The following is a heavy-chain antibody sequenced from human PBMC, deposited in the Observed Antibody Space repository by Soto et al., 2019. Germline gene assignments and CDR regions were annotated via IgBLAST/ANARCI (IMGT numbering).Heavy chain of an antibody. V-gene: IGHV4-30-4*08. D-gene: IGHD6-6*01. CDR3: ARERPDGARLDP. CDR2: IYYSGST. Sequence: SVTLSVTCPVAGGSLSSGVYYWSWLRQHPGKGLEWIGYIYYSGSTYYNPSLKSRVTISVDTSKNQFSLKLSSVTAADTAVYYCARERPDGARLDPWGQGTLVTVSS. J-gene: IGHJ5*02. CDR1: GGSLSSGVYY.